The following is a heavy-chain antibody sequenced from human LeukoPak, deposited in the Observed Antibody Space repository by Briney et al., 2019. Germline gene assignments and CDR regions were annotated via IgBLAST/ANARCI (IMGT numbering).Heavy chain of an antibody. V-gene: IGHV3-30-3*01. J-gene: IGHJ4*02. CDR3: ARDGKLYYDFWSGYWEDY. Sequence: GGSLRLSCAASGFTFSSYAMSWVRQAPGKGLEWVAVISYDGSNKYYADSVKGRFTISRDNSKNTLYLQMNSLRAEDTAVYYCARDGKLYYDFWSGYWEDYWGQGTLVTVSS. CDR2: ISYDGSNK. CDR1: GFTFSSYA. D-gene: IGHD3-3*01.